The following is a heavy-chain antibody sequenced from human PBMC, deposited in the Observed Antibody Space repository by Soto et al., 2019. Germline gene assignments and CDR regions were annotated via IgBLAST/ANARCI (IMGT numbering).Heavy chain of an antibody. CDR3: ARGRSLLWFGEP. CDR2: MNQDGSEI. J-gene: IGHJ4*02. D-gene: IGHD3-10*01. Sequence: EVQLVESGGGLVQPGGSLKLSCAASGFTFSSYLMSWVRQAPGKGLEWVANMNQDGSEIYYVDSVRGRFTISRDNAENSLYLQMNSLRAEGTAVYYGARGRSLLWFGEPRGQGNLVTVSS. CDR1: GFTFSSYL. V-gene: IGHV3-7*01.